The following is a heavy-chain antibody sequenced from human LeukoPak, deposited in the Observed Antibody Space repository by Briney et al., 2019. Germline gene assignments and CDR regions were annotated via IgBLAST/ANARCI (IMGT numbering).Heavy chain of an antibody. Sequence: ASVKVSCKASGYTFTSYDINWVRQAPGQGLEWMVWMNPNRGNTDYAQKFQGRVTMTRNTSISTAYMELSSLRSEDTAVYYCARGQWVTTDLDVFDPWGQGTPVTVSS. CDR3: ARGQWVTTDLDVFDP. J-gene: IGHJ5*02. CDR2: MNPNRGNT. D-gene: IGHD2-21*02. V-gene: IGHV1-8*01. CDR1: GYTFTSYD.